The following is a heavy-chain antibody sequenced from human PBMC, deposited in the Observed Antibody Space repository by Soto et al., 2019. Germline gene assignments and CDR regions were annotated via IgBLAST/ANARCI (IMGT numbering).Heavy chain of an antibody. CDR3: ARDSRIAAAGNPPYSFDY. D-gene: IGHD6-13*01. Sequence: GASVKVSCTASGYTLTGYYMHWVRQAPGQGLEWMGWINPNSGGTNYAQKFQGWVTMTRDTSISTAYMELSRLRSDDTAVYYCARDSRIAAAGNPPYSFDYWGQGTLVTVSS. CDR1: GYTLTGYY. CDR2: INPNSGGT. V-gene: IGHV1-2*04. J-gene: IGHJ4*02.